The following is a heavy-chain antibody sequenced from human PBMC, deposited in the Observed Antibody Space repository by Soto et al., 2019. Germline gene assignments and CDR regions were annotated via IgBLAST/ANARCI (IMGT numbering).Heavy chain of an antibody. V-gene: IGHV3-21*04. Sequence: GGSLRLSCAASGFTFSLYSMIWVRQAPGKGLEWVASITSSSSYIYYEDSLKGRFTISRDNAKNTLFLQLNSLRAEDTAVYYCAKVPPRYCSSTSCYGPDYYYYYGMDFWGQGTTVTVSS. CDR1: GFTFSLYS. D-gene: IGHD2-2*01. CDR3: AKVPPRYCSSTSCYGPDYYYYYGMDF. J-gene: IGHJ6*02. CDR2: ITSSSSYI.